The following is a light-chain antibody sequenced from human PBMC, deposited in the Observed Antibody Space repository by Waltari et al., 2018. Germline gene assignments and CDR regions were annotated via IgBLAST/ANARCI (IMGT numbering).Light chain of an antibody. Sequence: EIVMTQSPATLSLSSGDRATLPCRASQTISSNLAWYQQRPGQAPRLLIYGASNRATGIPARFSGTGSGTEFTLTISSLQSEDFAVYYCQQYNNWPPLFTFGPGTKVDMK. CDR3: QQYNNWPPLFT. CDR2: GAS. V-gene: IGKV3D-15*01. CDR1: QTISSN. J-gene: IGKJ3*01.